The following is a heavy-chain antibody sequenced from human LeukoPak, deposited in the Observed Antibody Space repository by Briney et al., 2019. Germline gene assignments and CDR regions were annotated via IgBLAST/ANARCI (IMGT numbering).Heavy chain of an antibody. V-gene: IGHV3-23*01. CDR1: GFTFSSYA. D-gene: IGHD5-18*01. J-gene: IGHJ4*02. CDR3: ARDGFEVGSYGYDVDY. Sequence: GGSLRLSCAASGFTFSSYAMSWVRQAPGKGLEWVSAISGSGGSTYYADSVKGRFTISRDNSKNTLYLQMNSLRAEDTAVYYCARDGFEVGSYGYDVDYWGQGTLVTVSS. CDR2: ISGSGGST.